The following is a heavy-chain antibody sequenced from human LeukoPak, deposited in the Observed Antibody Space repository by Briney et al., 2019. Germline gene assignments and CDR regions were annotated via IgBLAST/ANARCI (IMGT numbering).Heavy chain of an antibody. CDR2: ISYDGSNK. J-gene: IGHJ4*02. V-gene: IGHV3-30*18. CDR3: AKTSERWLHDGYYFDH. D-gene: IGHD1-1*01. CDR1: GFTFSSHG. Sequence: PGRSLRLSCAASGFTFSSHGIHWVRQAPGKGLEWVALISYDGSNKYYVDSAKGRFTISRDNSKNTLYLQMNSLRTEDTAVYYCAKTSERWLHDGYYFDHWREATLVSVPS.